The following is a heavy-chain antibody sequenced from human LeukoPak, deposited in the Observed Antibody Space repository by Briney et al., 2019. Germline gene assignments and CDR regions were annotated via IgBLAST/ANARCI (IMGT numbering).Heavy chain of an antibody. CDR1: GFTFSTYD. Sequence: GGSLRLSCAASGFTFSTYDMNWVRQAPGKGLEWVSVIGGGGAPTYYAASVRGRFTISRDNPKNTLYLQMNSLRAEDTAVYYWARQISAAGTDYWGPGTLVPVSS. J-gene: IGHJ4*02. CDR2: IGGGGAPT. D-gene: IGHD6-13*01. CDR3: ARQISAAGTDY. V-gene: IGHV3-23*01.